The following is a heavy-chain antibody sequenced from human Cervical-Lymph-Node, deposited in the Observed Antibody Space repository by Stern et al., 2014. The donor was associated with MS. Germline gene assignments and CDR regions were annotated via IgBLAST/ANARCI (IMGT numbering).Heavy chain of an antibody. Sequence: DVQLEESGGGLVQPGGSLRLSCASSGFTFNNYWMNWVRQAPRKGLEWVANINKDGSEDYYVDSVKGRFTISSDNATNSLYLQMNSLRAEDTAVYYCARVVTFNAMDVWGQGTTVTVSS. CDR1: GFTFNNYW. CDR3: ARVVTFNAMDV. V-gene: IGHV3-7*01. J-gene: IGHJ6*02. D-gene: IGHD2-21*02. CDR2: INKDGSED.